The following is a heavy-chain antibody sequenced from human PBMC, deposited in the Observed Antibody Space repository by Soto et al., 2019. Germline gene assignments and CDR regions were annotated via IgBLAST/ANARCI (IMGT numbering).Heavy chain of an antibody. CDR3: AKSLVFVDHAYMDV. D-gene: IGHD2-21*01. Sequence: QVQLVQSGAEVKKPGSSVKVSCEASGGTFTSYIFTWVRHAPGQGLEWMGRSIPIQGTADYALKFQDRVTMTADKATNTAYMELRSLRPDDTSVYYFAKSLVFVDHAYMDVWGKGTTVTVAS. CDR1: GGTFTSYI. V-gene: IGHV1-69*08. CDR2: SIPIQGTA. J-gene: IGHJ6*03.